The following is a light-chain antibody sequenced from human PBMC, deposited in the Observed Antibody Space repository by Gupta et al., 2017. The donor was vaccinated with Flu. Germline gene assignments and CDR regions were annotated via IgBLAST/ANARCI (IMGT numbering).Light chain of an antibody. V-gene: IGKV1-5*03. CDR3: KQYQRAPFT. CDR1: KSARGC. Sequence: PSTRAAAAGDGVSVTCRADKSARGCLAWFQQKPGKAPKLLIYQGSNLASGVPARFSGSGSGTEFTLKISKVQADDVAIYYCKQYQRAPFTFGHGTKVEIK. CDR2: QGS. J-gene: IGKJ3*01.